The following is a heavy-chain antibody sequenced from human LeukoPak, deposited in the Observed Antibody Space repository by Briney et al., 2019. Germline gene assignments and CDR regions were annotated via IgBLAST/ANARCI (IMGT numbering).Heavy chain of an antibody. CDR3: AKDGWFGESDAFDI. CDR1: GFTLSSYG. D-gene: IGHD3-10*01. V-gene: IGHV3-30*02. J-gene: IGHJ3*02. CDR2: IRYDGSNK. Sequence: GGCLRLSCAASGFTLSSYGMHWVRQAPGKGLEWVAFIRYDGSNKYYADSVKGRFTISRDNSKNTLYLQMNSLRAEDTAVYYCAKDGWFGESDAFDIWGQATMVTVSS.